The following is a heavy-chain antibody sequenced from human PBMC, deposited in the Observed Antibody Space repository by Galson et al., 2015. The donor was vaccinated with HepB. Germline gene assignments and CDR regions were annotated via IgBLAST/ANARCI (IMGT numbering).Heavy chain of an antibody. V-gene: IGHV3-48*02. Sequence: SLRLSCAASGFTFSSYSMNWVRQAPGKGLEWVSYISSSSSTIYYADSVKGRFTISRDNAKNSLYLQMNSLRDEDTAVYYCARGPILRFLEWFPTDYWGQGTLVTVSS. D-gene: IGHD3-3*01. CDR1: GFTFSSYS. CDR2: ISSSSSTI. CDR3: ARGPILRFLEWFPTDY. J-gene: IGHJ4*02.